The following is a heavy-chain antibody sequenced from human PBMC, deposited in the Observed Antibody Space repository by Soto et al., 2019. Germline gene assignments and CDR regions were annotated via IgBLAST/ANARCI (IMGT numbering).Heavy chain of an antibody. V-gene: IGHV1-3*01. CDR3: ARDYSILRYFDWLPTNNWFDP. CDR2: INAGNGNT. Sequence: ASVKVSCKASGYTFTSYAMHWVRQAPGQRLEWMGWINAGNGNTKYSQKFQGRVTITRDTSASTAYMELSSLRSEDTAVYYFARDYSILRYFDWLPTNNWFDPWGQGTLVTVSS. D-gene: IGHD3-9*01. CDR1: GYTFTSYA. J-gene: IGHJ5*02.